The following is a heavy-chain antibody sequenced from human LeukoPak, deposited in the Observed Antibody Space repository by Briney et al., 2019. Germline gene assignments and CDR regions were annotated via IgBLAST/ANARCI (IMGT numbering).Heavy chain of an antibody. Sequence: SQTLSLTCTVSGGSISSGSYYWSWIRQPAGKGLGWIGRIYTSGSTNYNPSLKSRVTISVDTSKNQFSLKLSSVTAADTAVYYCAREGCSSTSCYTPYYYYYGMDVWGQGTTVTVSS. CDR1: GGSISSGSYY. D-gene: IGHD2-2*02. V-gene: IGHV4-61*02. CDR3: AREGCSSTSCYTPYYYYYGMDV. J-gene: IGHJ6*02. CDR2: IYTSGST.